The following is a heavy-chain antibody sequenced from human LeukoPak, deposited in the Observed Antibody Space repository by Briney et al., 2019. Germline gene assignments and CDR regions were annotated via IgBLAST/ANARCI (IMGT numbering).Heavy chain of an antibody. CDR1: GGSISSGSYY. CDR3: ARDVLVGDSSGIDAFDI. Sequence: SETLSLTCTVSGGSISSGSYYWSWIRQPAGKGLEWIGRIYTSGSTNYNPSLKSRVTISVDTSKNQFSLKLSSVTAADTAVYYCARDVLVGDSSGIDAFDIWGQGTMVTVSS. D-gene: IGHD3-22*01. CDR2: IYTSGST. V-gene: IGHV4-61*02. J-gene: IGHJ3*02.